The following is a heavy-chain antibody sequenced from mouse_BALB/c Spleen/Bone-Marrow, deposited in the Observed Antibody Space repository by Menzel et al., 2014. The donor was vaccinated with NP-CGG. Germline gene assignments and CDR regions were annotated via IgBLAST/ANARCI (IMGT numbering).Heavy chain of an antibody. CDR3: AREGDYGSYWYFDV. J-gene: IGHJ1*01. CDR1: GFTFSSFG. Sequence: EVQRVESGGGLVQPGGSRKLSCAASGFTFSSFGMHWVRQAPEKGLEWVAYISSGSSTIYYADTVKGRFTISRDNPKNTLFLQMTSLRSEDTAMYYCAREGDYGSYWYFDVWGAGTTVTVSS. V-gene: IGHV5-17*02. D-gene: IGHD2-1*01. CDR2: ISSGSSTI.